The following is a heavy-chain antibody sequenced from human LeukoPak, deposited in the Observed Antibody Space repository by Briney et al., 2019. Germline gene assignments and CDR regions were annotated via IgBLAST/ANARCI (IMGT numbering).Heavy chain of an antibody. CDR2: IKSKTDGGTT. Sequence: PGGSLRLSCAASGFTFSNAWMSWVRQAPGKGLEWVGRIKSKTDGGTTDYAAPVKGRFTISRDDSKNTLYLQMNSLKTEDTAVYYCTTGGDYYDILTGYPIGDYWGQGTLVTVSS. CDR1: GFTFSNAW. J-gene: IGHJ4*02. D-gene: IGHD3-9*01. CDR3: TTGGDYYDILTGYPIGDY. V-gene: IGHV3-15*01.